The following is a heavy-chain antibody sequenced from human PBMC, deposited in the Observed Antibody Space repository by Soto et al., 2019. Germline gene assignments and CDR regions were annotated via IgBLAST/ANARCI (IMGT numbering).Heavy chain of an antibody. Sequence: GASLKISCNGSGYSFTSYWIGWLRQMPGKGLEWMGIIYPGDSDTRYSPSSQGQVTISADKSISTAYLQWSSLKASDTAMYYCAGGGVRGVITRTRDYYGMDVWGQGTTVTVSS. V-gene: IGHV5-51*01. D-gene: IGHD3-10*01. CDR1: GYSFTSYW. CDR2: IYPGDSDT. J-gene: IGHJ6*02. CDR3: AGGGVRGVITRTRDYYGMDV.